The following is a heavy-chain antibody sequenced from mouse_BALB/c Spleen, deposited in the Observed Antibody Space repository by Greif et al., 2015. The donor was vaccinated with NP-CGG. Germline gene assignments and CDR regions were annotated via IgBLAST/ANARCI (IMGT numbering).Heavy chain of an antibody. V-gene: IGHV1-7*01. J-gene: IGHJ3*01. CDR3: ARLGLGAY. CDR1: GYTLTSYW. CDR2: INPSTGYT. D-gene: IGHD4-1*01. Sequence: QVQLQQPGAELAKPGASVKMSCKASGYTLTSYWMHWVKQRPGQGLEWIGYINPSTGYTEYNQKFKDKATLTADKSSSTAYMQLSSLTSEDSAVYYCARLGLGAYCRQRTLVTVSA.